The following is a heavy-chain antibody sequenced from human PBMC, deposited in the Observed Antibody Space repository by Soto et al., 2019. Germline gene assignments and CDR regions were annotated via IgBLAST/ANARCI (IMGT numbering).Heavy chain of an antibody. Sequence: QVTLKESGPVLVNPTETLTLRCTVSGLSITDSEMGVSWIRQPPGQPLEWLAHIDSSGEKSYRTFLKSRLAIPKDTSRSQIVLTTTNMDPADTATYYCARRHLAVAVSPWFDPWGQGIPVTVSS. V-gene: IGHV2-26*01. CDR3: ARRHLAVAVSPWFDP. CDR2: IDSSGEK. D-gene: IGHD6-19*01. J-gene: IGHJ5*02. CDR1: GLSITDSEMG.